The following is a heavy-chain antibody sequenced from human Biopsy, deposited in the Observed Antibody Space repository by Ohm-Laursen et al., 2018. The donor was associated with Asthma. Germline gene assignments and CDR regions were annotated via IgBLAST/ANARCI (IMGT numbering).Heavy chain of an antibody. V-gene: IGHV3-30-3*01. J-gene: IGHJ4*02. CDR1: RFTYE. CDR2: ISYDGSSI. D-gene: IGHD6-19*01. CDR3: AREGVAGTHIED. Sequence: SLRLSCSASRFTYEMHWVRQAPGKGLEWVAVISYDGSSIYYADSVKGRFTISRDNSKNTLSLQMNSLTAEDTAVYYCAREGVAGTHIEDWGQGTLVTVSS.